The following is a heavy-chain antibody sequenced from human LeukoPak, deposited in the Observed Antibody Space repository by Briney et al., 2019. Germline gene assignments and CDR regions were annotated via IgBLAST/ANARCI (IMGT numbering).Heavy chain of an antibody. CDR1: GYTFTSYA. D-gene: IGHD2-15*01. Sequence: ASVKVSCKASGYTFTSYAISWVRQAPGQGLEWMGGIIPIFGTANYAQKFQGRVTITADKSTSTAYMELSSLRSEDTAVYYCARDACSGGSCRYYYYMDVWGKGTTVTVSS. CDR2: IIPIFGTA. CDR3: ARDACSGGSCRYYYYMDV. V-gene: IGHV1-69*06. J-gene: IGHJ6*03.